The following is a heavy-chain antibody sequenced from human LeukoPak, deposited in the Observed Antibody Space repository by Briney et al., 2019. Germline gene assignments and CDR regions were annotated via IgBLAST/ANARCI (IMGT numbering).Heavy chain of an antibody. D-gene: IGHD1-26*01. CDR1: GYTFSGYF. Sequence: ASVKVSCKASGYTFSGYFLHWVRQAPGRGLEWMGWITPNSGGTNYAQKFQGRVTMTRDTFSNTAYMELSSLTSDDTAVYYCARPLKSGNYGRFDPWGQGTLVTFSS. J-gene: IGHJ5*02. CDR2: ITPNSGGT. V-gene: IGHV1-2*02. CDR3: ARPLKSGNYGRFDP.